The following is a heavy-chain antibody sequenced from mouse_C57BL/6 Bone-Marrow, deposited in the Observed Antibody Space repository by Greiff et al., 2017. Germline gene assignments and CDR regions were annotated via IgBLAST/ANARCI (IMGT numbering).Heavy chain of an antibody. CDR3: ARNYGSSSFAY. CDR1: GFTFSDYG. J-gene: IGHJ3*01. CDR2: ISSGSSTI. Sequence: DVMLVESGGGLVKPGGSLKLSCAASGFTFSDYGMPWVRQAPEKGLEWVAYISSGSSTIYYADTVKGRFTISRDNAKNTLFLQMTSLRSEDTAMYYCARNYGSSSFAYWGQGTLVTVSA. D-gene: IGHD1-1*01. V-gene: IGHV5-17*01.